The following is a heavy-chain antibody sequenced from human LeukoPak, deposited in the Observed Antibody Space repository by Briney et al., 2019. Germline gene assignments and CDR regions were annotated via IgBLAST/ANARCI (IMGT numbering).Heavy chain of an antibody. V-gene: IGHV3-23*01. CDR1: GFTFSSYG. CDR2: ISGSGGTT. Sequence: PGESLRLSCAAPGFTFSSYGMSWVRQAPGKGLEWVSSISGSGGTTYYADSVKGRFTISRDNSKNTLYLQMNSLRADDTAVYSCAKDPPTVMANAFHIWGQGTMVTVS. D-gene: IGHD5-18*01. CDR3: AKDPPTVMANAFHI. J-gene: IGHJ3*02.